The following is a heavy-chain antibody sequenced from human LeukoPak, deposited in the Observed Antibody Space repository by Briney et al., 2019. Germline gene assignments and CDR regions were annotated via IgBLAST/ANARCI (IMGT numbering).Heavy chain of an antibody. V-gene: IGHV1-58*01. CDR3: AAPYSSTWFYY. CDR1: GFTFTSRSA. CDR2: IVVGSDNT. J-gene: IGHJ4*02. D-gene: IGHD6-13*01. Sequence: ASVKVSCKASGFTFTSRSAVQWVRQARGQRLEWIGWIVVGSDNTNYAQKFQERVIITRDMSTSTAYMELSSLRSEDTAVYYCAAPYSSTWFYYWGQGTLVTVSS.